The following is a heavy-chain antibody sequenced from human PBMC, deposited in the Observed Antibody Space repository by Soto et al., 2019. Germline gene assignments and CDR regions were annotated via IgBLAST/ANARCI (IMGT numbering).Heavy chain of an antibody. J-gene: IGHJ6*02. CDR1: GGTFSSYA. Sequence: SVKVSCKASGGTFSSYAISWVRQAPGQGLEWMGGIIPIFGTANYAQKFQGRVTITADESTSTAYMELSSLRSEDTAVYYCARTAFYYGSGSYHPIVDYYYGMDVWGQGTTVTVSS. D-gene: IGHD3-10*01. V-gene: IGHV1-69*13. CDR3: ARTAFYYGSGSYHPIVDYYYGMDV. CDR2: IIPIFGTA.